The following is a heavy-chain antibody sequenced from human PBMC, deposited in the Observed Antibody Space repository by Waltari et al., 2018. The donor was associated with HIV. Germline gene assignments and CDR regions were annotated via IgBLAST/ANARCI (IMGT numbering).Heavy chain of an antibody. D-gene: IGHD4-17*01. V-gene: IGHV3-21*01. CDR2: ISSSSSYI. J-gene: IGHJ4*02. CDR1: GFPFSSYI. Sequence: EVQLVESGGGLVKPGGSLRLSCAASGFPFSSYILNWLRQAPGKGLEWVSSISSSSSYIYYADSVKGRFTISRDNAKNSLYLQMNSLRAEDTAVYYCARDLYGGNSGGDYWGQGTLVTVSS. CDR3: ARDLYGGNSGGDY.